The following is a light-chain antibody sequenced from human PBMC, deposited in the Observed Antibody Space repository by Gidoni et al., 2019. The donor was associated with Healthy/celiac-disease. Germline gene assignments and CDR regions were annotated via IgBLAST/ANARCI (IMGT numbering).Light chain of an antibody. V-gene: IGKV1-13*02. CDR3: QEFNSYPPT. CDR2: DAS. CDR1: QGISNT. Sequence: AIQLTQSPSSLSASVGDRVTISCRASQGISNTLAWYQQKPGKPPKLLIYDASSWESGVPSRFSGSGSGTDFTLTINSLQPEDCATYYCQEFNSYPPTFGQGTRLEIK. J-gene: IGKJ5*01.